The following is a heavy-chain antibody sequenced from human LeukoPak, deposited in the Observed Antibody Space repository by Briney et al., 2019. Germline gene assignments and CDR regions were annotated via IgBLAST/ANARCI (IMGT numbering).Heavy chain of an antibody. CDR1: GYILTDYY. V-gene: IGHV1-2*02. CDR2: INPNSGDT. CDR3: ARGPLEYCSGGTCYSGRNWFDP. J-gene: IGHJ5*02. Sequence: APVKVSCKASGYILTDYYIHWVRQAPGQGLEWMEWINPNSGDTNYAQKFQGRVTMTRDTSISTVYMELRRLRYDDTAAYYCARGPLEYCSGGTCYSGRNWFDPWGQGTLVTVSS. D-gene: IGHD2-15*01.